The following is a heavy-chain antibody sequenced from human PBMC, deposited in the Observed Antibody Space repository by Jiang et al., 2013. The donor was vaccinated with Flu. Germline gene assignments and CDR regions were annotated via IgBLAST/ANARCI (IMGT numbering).Heavy chain of an antibody. J-gene: IGHJ4*02. D-gene: IGHD3-10*01. Sequence: QTLMLTCDFSGFSLSTSEVGVGWIRQPPGKALEWLALIYWDGDERYSPSLRSRLTITKDTSKNQVVLTMTNMDPVDTATYYCAHRAGLMASFDYWGQGTLVTVSS. CDR2: IYWDGDE. V-gene: IGHV2-5*02. CDR1: GFSLSTSEVG. CDR3: AHRAGLMASFDY.